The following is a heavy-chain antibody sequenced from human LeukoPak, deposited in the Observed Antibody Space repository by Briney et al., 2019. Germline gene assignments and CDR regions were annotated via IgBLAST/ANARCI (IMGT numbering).Heavy chain of an antibody. V-gene: IGHV4-38-2*02. J-gene: IGHJ4*02. CDR2: IFHSGST. CDR3: ATSWTRSYFDY. Sequence: SETLSLTCTVSGYSISSGYYWGWIRQLPGKGLEWIGSIFHSGSTYYNPSLKSRVTISADTSKNQFSLKLSSVTAADTAVYYCATSWTRSYFDYWGQGTLVTVSS. CDR1: GYSISSGYY. D-gene: IGHD2-2*01.